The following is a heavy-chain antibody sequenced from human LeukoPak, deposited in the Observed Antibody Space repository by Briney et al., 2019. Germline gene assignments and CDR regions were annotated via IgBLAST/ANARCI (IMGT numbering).Heavy chain of an antibody. Sequence: GGSLRLSCAASGFTVSSNYMSWVRQAPGKGLEWVSVIYRGGSTYYADSVKGRFTISRDNSKNTLYLQMNSLKGDDTAVYYCAKDSAFYYIDVWGKGTTVIISS. CDR3: AKDSAFYYIDV. CDR2: IYRGGST. D-gene: IGHD3-10*01. J-gene: IGHJ6*03. V-gene: IGHV3-53*05. CDR1: GFTVSSNY.